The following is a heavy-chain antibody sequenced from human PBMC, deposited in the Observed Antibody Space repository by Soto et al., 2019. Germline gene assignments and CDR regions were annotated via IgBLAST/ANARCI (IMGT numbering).Heavy chain of an antibody. CDR3: ARDQLGWQWLVLGGVYYFDY. CDR2: ISAYNGNT. J-gene: IGHJ4*02. D-gene: IGHD6-19*01. CDR1: GYTFTSYG. V-gene: IGHV1-18*04. Sequence: ASVKVSCKASGYTFTSYGISWVRQAPGQGLEWMGWISAYNGNTNYAQKLQGRVTMTTDTSTSTAYMELRSLRSDDTAVYYCARDQLGWQWLVLGGVYYFDYWGQGTLVTVSS.